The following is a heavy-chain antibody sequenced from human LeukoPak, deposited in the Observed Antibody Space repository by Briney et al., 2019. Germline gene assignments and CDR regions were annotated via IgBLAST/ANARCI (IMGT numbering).Heavy chain of an antibody. V-gene: IGHV3-49*04. CDR2: IRSKAYGGTT. CDR1: GFTFGDYV. CDR3: TRGKGDQGWY. J-gene: IGHJ4*02. Sequence: PGGSLRLSCTASGFTFGDYVMSWVRQAPGKGLEWVGFIRSKAYGGTTKNAASVKGRFTISRDDSKSIAYLQMNSLKTEDTAVYYCTRGKGDQGWYWGQGTLVTVSS. D-gene: IGHD2-15*01.